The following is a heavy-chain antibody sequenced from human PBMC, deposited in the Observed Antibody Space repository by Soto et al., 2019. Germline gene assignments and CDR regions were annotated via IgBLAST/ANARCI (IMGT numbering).Heavy chain of an antibody. V-gene: IGHV4-31*03. CDR1: GASVSTGVYY. Sequence: PSETLSLTCTVSGASVSTGVYYWTWIRQHPGKGLEWIGYIDNSGSTYYNPSLTGRVDISVDTSKNEFSLNLQSLTAADTAFYYCAGAVSDFDVRRYRTSYFDQWGQGILVIVSS. CDR3: AGAVSDFDVRRYRTSYFDQ. CDR2: IDNSGST. D-gene: IGHD3-10*02. J-gene: IGHJ4*02.